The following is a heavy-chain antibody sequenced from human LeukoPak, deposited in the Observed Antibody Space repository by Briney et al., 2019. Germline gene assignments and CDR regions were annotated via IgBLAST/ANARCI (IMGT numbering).Heavy chain of an antibody. D-gene: IGHD3-22*01. V-gene: IGHV3-23*01. J-gene: IGHJ5*02. Sequence: GGSLRLSCAASGFTFSSYAMSWVRQAPGKGLEWVSAISGSGGSTYYADSVKGRFTISRDNSKNTLYLQMNSLRAEDTAVYYCARDLPGGYYDSSGYYYHGWFDPWGQGTLVTVSS. CDR2: ISGSGGST. CDR1: GFTFSSYA. CDR3: ARDLPGGYYDSSGYYYHGWFDP.